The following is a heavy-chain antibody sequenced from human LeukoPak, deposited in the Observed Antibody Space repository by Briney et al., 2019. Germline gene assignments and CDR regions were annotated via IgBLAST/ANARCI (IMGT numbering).Heavy chain of an antibody. CDR3: LLQMTYGELSDPDF. D-gene: IGHD3-16*02. V-gene: IGHV3-11*04. Sequence: PGGSLRLSCAASGFTFSVSYMSWIRQAPGKGLEWVSSSGTRSGTKYYADSVMGRFTISRDSAMNSVSLQINSLRAEDTAVYYCLLQMTYGELSDPDFRGQGTLVTVSS. CDR1: GFTFSVSY. J-gene: IGHJ4*02. CDR2: SGTRSGTK.